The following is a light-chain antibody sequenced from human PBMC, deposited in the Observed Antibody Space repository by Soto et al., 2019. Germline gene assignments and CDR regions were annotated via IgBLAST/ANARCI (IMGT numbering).Light chain of an antibody. V-gene: IGKV3-15*01. CDR3: QQYNNWPIT. CDR1: QSVSSN. CDR2: GAS. J-gene: IGKJ3*01. Sequence: EIVMTQSPATLSLSPGERGTLSCRASQSVSSNLAWYQQKPGQAPRLLIYGASTRAAGIPARFSGSGSGTEFTLTISSLQSEDFAVYYCQQYNNWPITFGPGTKVDIK.